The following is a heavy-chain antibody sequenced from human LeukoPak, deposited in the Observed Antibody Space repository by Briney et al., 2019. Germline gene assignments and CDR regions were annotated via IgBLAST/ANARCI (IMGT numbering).Heavy chain of an antibody. D-gene: IGHD3-3*01. Sequence: ASVKVSCKASGYTFTGYYMHWVRQAPGQGLEWMGWINPNSGGTNYAQKFQGRVTMTRDTSISTAYMELSRLRSDDTAVCYCARKSEYDFWSGYYSSGFDYWGREPWSPSPQ. V-gene: IGHV1-2*02. CDR2: INPNSGGT. CDR1: GYTFTGYY. CDR3: ARKSEYDFWSGYYSSGFDY. J-gene: IGHJ4*02.